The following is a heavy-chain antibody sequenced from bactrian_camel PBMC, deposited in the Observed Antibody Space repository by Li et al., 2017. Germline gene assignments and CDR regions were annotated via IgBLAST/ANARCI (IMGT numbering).Heavy chain of an antibody. Sequence: HVQLVESGGGLVQPGGSLRLSCTASGFSSDDSEMGWYRQAPGNECELVSSISSDGDTYYADSVKGRFTISKDNAQNTLYLEMNSLKPEDTAMYYYAADLRPPYVRPRNIGYWGQGTQVTVS. D-gene: IGHD6*01. CDR2: ISSDGDT. V-gene: IGHV3S55*01. CDR3: AADLRPPYVRPRNIGY. J-gene: IGHJ6*01. CDR1: GFSSDDSE.